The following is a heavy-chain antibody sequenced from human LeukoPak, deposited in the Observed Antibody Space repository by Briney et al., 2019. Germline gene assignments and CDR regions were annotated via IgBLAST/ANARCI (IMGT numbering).Heavy chain of an antibody. V-gene: IGHV1-2*02. Sequence: ASVKVSCKASGYTFTGYYMHWVRQAPGQGLEWMGWINPNSGGTNYAQKFQGRVTMTRDTSISTAYMELSRLRSDDTAVYYCARVGHCSGGSCYGGYFDYWGQGTLVTVSS. CDR3: ARVGHCSGGSCYGGYFDY. J-gene: IGHJ4*02. CDR1: GYTFTGYY. D-gene: IGHD2-15*01. CDR2: INPNSGGT.